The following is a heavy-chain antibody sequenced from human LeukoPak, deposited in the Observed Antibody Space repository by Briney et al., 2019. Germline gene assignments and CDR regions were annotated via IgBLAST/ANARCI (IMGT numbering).Heavy chain of an antibody. CDR1: DDSITMYY. J-gene: IGHJ6*03. D-gene: IGHD1-1*01. CDR3: ARGRVSSSTWYSTYYYYFYMDV. CDR2: VDHTGST. Sequence: PSVTLSLTCSVSDDSITMYYWTWIRQPPGKGLEWIGYVDHTGSTNFNPSLNGRVSISRDTTKNLFSLRLRSVTAADTAVYFCARGRVSSSTWYSTYYYYFYMDVWGKGTTVTVSS. V-gene: IGHV4-59*01.